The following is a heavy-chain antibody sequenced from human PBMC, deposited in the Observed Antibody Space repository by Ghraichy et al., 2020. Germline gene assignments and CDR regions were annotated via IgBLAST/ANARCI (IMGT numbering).Heavy chain of an antibody. CDR3: ARLRNSYYYVLAY. V-gene: IGHV4-59*08. CDR2: VYNSGST. Sequence: SQTLSLTCSVSGASTSLNYWTWIRQPPVKGLEWIAYVYNSGSTDYNPSLKSRVTISMDTSKKRFSLKLHSATAADSAVYYCARLRNSYYYVLAYWGPGILVTVSS. J-gene: IGHJ4*02. D-gene: IGHD3-22*01. CDR1: GASTSLNY.